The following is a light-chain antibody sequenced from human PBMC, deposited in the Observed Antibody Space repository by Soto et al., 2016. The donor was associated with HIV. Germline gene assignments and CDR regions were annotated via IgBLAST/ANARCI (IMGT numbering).Light chain of an antibody. V-gene: IGLV3-21*03. Sequence: SSVLTQPPSVSVAPGKTARIACGGNNIGSKSVHWYQQRPGQAPVVVVYDDDDRPSGIPERFSSSSSGNTATLTISRVEIGDEADYYCQVWDSSSDHWVFGGGTKLTVL. CDR3: QVWDSSSDHWV. CDR1: NIGSKS. J-gene: IGLJ3*02. CDR2: DDD.